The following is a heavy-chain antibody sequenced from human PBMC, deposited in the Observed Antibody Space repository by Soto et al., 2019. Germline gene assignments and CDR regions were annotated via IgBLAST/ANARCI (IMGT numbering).Heavy chain of an antibody. D-gene: IGHD3-10*01. V-gene: IGHV3-33*01. Sequence: GGSLRLSCAASGFTFGSYGMHGVRQAQGKGLEWVAVIWYDGSNKYYADSVKGRFTISRDNSKNTLYLQMNSLRAEDTAVYHCARDTGEYYGSGSYFDPWGQGTLVTVSS. CDR3: ARDTGEYYGSGSYFDP. CDR2: IWYDGSNK. J-gene: IGHJ5*02. CDR1: GFTFGSYG.